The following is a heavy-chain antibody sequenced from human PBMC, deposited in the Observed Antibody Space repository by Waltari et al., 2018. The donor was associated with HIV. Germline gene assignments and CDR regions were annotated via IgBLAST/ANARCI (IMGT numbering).Heavy chain of an antibody. CDR2: VWSDGVEI. V-gene: IGHV3-33*01. CDR3: ARGYSSSRWIPLYH. D-gene: IGHD6-6*01. J-gene: IGHJ4*02. CDR1: GFTFTNFA. Sequence: QVQLVESGGGVVQPGTSLTLSCAVSGFTFTNFAIHWVRQSPGKGLGGLAVVWSDGVEISYADSVKGRFTISKDSSQKTLYLHLTSLRAEDTALYYCARGYSSSRWIPLYHWGRGTLVTVSS.